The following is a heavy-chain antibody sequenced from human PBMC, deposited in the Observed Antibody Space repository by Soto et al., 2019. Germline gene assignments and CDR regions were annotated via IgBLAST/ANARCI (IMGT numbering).Heavy chain of an antibody. V-gene: IGHV3-66*04. D-gene: IGHD3-10*01. Sequence: HPGGSLRLSCAASGFTVSSNYMSWVRQAPGKGLEWVSVIYSGGSTYYADSVKGRFTISRDNSKNTLYLQMNSLRAEDTAVYYCARPAFGDPLYINAFDIWGQGTMVTVSS. CDR2: IYSGGST. CDR1: GFTVSSNY. CDR3: ARPAFGDPLYINAFDI. J-gene: IGHJ3*02.